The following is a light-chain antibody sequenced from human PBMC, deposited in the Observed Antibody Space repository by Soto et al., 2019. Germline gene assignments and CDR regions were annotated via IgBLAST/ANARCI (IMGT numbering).Light chain of an antibody. CDR1: SSDVGGYNY. CDR3: CSYAGTYTYV. V-gene: IGLV2-11*01. Sequence: ALTQPRSVSGSPGQSVTISCTGTSSDVGGYNYVSWYQQHPGKAPKFMIYDVNKRPSGVPDRFSGSKSGNTASLTISGLQAEDEADYYCCSYAGTYTYVFGTGTKLTVL. CDR2: DVN. J-gene: IGLJ1*01.